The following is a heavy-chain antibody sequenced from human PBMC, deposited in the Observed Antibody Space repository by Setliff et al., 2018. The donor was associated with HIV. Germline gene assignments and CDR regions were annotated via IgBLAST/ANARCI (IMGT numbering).Heavy chain of an antibody. D-gene: IGHD6-6*01. V-gene: IGHV1-46*01. J-gene: IGHJ6*03. CDR2: INPSGVST. CDR3: ARDRERGQYSSSAVGGYYYYYMDV. Sequence: ASVKVSCKASGGTFCSYAISWVLQAPGQGLEWMGIINPSGVSTTYAQKFQCRVTMTRDTSTSTAYMELSSLISEDTAVYYCARDRERGQYSSSAVGGYYYYYMDVWGKGTTVTVSS. CDR1: GGTFCSYA.